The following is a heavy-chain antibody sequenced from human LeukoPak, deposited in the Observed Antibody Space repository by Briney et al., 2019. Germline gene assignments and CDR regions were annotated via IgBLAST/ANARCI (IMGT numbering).Heavy chain of an antibody. CDR1: GYTFTSYY. D-gene: IGHD6-6*01. CDR2: INPSGGST. CDR3: ASYSSSGNWFDP. J-gene: IGHJ5*02. Sequence: ASVKVSCKASGYTFTSYYMHWVRQAPGQGLEWMGIINPSGGSTSYAQKFQGRVTMTRDTSTSTVYMELSSLRSEDTAVYYCASYSSSGNWFDPWGQGTLVTVSS. V-gene: IGHV1-46*01.